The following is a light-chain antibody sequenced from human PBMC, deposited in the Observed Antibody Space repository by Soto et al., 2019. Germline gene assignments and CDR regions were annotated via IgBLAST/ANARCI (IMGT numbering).Light chain of an antibody. CDR2: DVS. V-gene: IGKV1-5*01. CDR3: QQYNSYSLT. Sequence: DIQMTQSPSTLSASVGDRVTITCRASQSIDRWLAWYQQKPGKAPKLLIYDVSNLESVIPSRFSGSGYATEFTLTISSLQHDDFATYYCQQYNSYSLTFGGGTKVEMK. CDR1: QSIDRW. J-gene: IGKJ4*01.